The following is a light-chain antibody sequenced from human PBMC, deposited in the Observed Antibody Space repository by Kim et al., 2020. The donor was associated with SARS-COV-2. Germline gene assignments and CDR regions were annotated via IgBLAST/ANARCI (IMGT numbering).Light chain of an antibody. CDR1: SLRSYS. CDR3: NSRDSSGTRVV. J-gene: IGLJ2*01. CDR2: DKA. V-gene: IGLV3-19*01. Sequence: ALGQTVCITCTGDSLRSYSASWYQQKPRQAPLHVIYDKANRPSGVPDRFSGSSSGNTASLTITGAHAEDEADYYCNSRDSSGTRVVFGGGTQLTVL.